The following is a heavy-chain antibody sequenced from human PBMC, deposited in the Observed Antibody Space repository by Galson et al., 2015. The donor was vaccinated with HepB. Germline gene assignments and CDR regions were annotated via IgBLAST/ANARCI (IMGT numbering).Heavy chain of an antibody. V-gene: IGHV1-24*01. CDR3: ATVRQWLIYNWFDP. Sequence: SVKVSCKVSGYTLTELSMHWVRQAPGKGLEWMGGFDPEDGETIYAQKFQGRVTMTEDTSTDTAYMELSSLRSEDTAVYYCATVRQWLIYNWFDPWGQGTLVTVSS. CDR2: FDPEDGET. D-gene: IGHD6-19*01. J-gene: IGHJ5*02. CDR1: GYTLTELS.